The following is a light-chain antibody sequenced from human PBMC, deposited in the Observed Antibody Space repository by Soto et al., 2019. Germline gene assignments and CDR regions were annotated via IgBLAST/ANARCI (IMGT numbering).Light chain of an antibody. V-gene: IGLV1-40*01. CDR2: GNS. CDR3: QSYDSGLSEV. J-gene: IGLJ2*01. Sequence: QSVLTQPPSVSGAPGQRVTISCTGSSSNIGAGYDVHWYQQLPGTAPKLLIYGNSNRPSGVPDRFSGSKSGTSASLAITGLQAEDEADYYCQSYDSGLSEVFGGGTKVTVL. CDR1: SSNIGAGYD.